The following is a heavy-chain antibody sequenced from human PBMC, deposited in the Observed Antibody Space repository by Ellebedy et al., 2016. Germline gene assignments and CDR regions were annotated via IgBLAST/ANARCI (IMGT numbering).Heavy chain of an antibody. D-gene: IGHD6-13*01. Sequence: SETLSLTCAVYGGSFSGYYWSWIRQPPGKGLEWIGEINHSGSTNYNPSLKSRVTISVDKSKNQFSLKLSSVTAADTAVYYCARDESYSSSSALYYYYGMDVWGQGTTVTVSS. CDR1: GGSFSGYY. CDR2: INHSGST. J-gene: IGHJ6*02. CDR3: ARDESYSSSSALYYYYGMDV. V-gene: IGHV4-34*01.